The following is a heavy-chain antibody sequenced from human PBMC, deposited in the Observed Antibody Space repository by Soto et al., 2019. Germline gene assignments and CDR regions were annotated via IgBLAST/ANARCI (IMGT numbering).Heavy chain of an antibody. CDR1: GFTFSNYG. V-gene: IGHV3-30*18. Sequence: GGSLRLSCAVSGFTFSNYGMHWVRQAPGKGLEWVAGITYDGSNEYYTDSVKGRFTISRDNSQNTVFLHMHSLRGEDTAVYYCANGVTAAVTPSSSFAIWGQGTMVTISS. CDR3: ANGVTAAVTPSSSFAI. J-gene: IGHJ3*02. CDR2: ITYDGSNE. D-gene: IGHD2-21*02.